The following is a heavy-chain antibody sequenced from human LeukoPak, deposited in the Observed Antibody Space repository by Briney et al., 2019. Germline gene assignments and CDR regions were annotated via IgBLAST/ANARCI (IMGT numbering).Heavy chain of an antibody. D-gene: IGHD6-13*01. Sequence: GGTLRLSCAASGFTFSSYEMNWVRQAPGKGLEWVSYISSSGSTIYYADSVKGRFTISRDNAKNSLYLQMNSLRAEDTAVYYHARAPKQLVTKNFDYWGQGTLVTVSS. CDR3: ARAPKQLVTKNFDY. CDR2: ISSSGSTI. J-gene: IGHJ4*02. CDR1: GFTFSSYE. V-gene: IGHV3-48*03.